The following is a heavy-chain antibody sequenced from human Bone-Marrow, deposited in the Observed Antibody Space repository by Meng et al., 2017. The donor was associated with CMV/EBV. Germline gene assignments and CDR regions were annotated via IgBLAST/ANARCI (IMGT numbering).Heavy chain of an antibody. D-gene: IGHD3-3*01. CDR3: ARAYDFWSALDY. CDR1: GCAISSSDW. Sequence: AVSGCAISSSDWWSGFRQPPGRGLEWCGESYHSGSTNYNPSLKSRVTISVDKSKNQCSLKLSSVTAADTAVYYCARAYDFWSALDYWGQGTLVTVSS. CDR2: SYHSGST. J-gene: IGHJ4*02. V-gene: IGHV4-4*02.